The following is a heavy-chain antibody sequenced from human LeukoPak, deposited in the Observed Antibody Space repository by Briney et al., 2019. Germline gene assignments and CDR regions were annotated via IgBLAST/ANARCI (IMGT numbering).Heavy chain of an antibody. J-gene: IGHJ3*02. Sequence: SETLSLTCTVSGGSISSYYWNRIRQPPGKGLEWIGYIYSTGSTNYTPSLKSRVTISLDTSKTQFSLNLSSVTAADTALYYCARRVVVVSAAMRNDAFDIWGQGTMVTVSS. CDR1: GGSISSYY. D-gene: IGHD2-2*01. CDR3: ARRVVVVSAAMRNDAFDI. V-gene: IGHV4-59*01. CDR2: IYSTGST.